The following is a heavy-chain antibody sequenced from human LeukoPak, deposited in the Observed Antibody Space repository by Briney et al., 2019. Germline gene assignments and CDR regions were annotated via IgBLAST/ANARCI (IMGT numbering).Heavy chain of an antibody. CDR1: GYTFTGYY. Sequence: EASVKVSCKASGYTFTGYYMHWVRQAPGQGLEWMGWINPNSGGTNYAQKFQGRVTMTRDTSISTAYMELSRLRSDDTAVYYCARGGDIVLMVYAIERAQVDYWGQGTLVTVSS. V-gene: IGHV1-2*02. J-gene: IGHJ4*02. CDR3: ARGGDIVLMVYAIERAQVDY. D-gene: IGHD2-8*01. CDR2: INPNSGGT.